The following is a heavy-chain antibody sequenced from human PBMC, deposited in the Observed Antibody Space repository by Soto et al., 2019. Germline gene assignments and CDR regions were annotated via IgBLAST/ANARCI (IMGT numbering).Heavy chain of an antibody. CDR3: ARVFSDSSSFFDP. J-gene: IGHJ5*02. D-gene: IGHD6-13*01. CDR2: LYYSGRT. CDR1: GGSISSGGYY. V-gene: IGHV4-31*03. Sequence: QVQLQESGPGLVKPSQTLSLTCTVSGGSISSGGYYWSWIRQHPGKGLEWIGNLYYSGRTYYNPYLKSRVTISVDTSKNQFSLKVSSVTGADTAVYYCARVFSDSSSFFDPWGQGTLVTVSS.